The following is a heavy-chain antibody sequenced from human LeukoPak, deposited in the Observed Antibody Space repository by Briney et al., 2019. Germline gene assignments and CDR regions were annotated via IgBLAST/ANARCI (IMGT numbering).Heavy chain of an antibody. Sequence: SETLSLTCTVSGGSISSSSCYWGWIRQPPGKGLEWIGSIYYSGSTYYNPSLKSRVTISVGTSKNQFSLKLSSVTAADTAVYYCASPFLGYCSGGSCPKTYYYYGMDVWGQGTTVTVSS. V-gene: IGHV4-39*01. CDR3: ASPFLGYCSGGSCPKTYYYYGMDV. CDR2: IYYSGST. D-gene: IGHD2-15*01. CDR1: GGSISSSSCY. J-gene: IGHJ6*02.